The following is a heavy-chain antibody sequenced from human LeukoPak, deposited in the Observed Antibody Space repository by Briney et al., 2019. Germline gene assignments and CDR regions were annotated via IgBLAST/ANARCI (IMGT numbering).Heavy chain of an antibody. Sequence: ASVKVSCKASGYTFTGYYMHWVRQAPGQGLEWMGWINPNSGGTNYAQKFQGRVTMTRDTSISTAYMELSRLRSDDTAVYYCARDPPSDIVVVVAATPIDDDWGQGTLVTVSS. D-gene: IGHD2-15*01. CDR3: ARDPPSDIVVVVAATPIDDD. V-gene: IGHV1-2*02. CDR2: INPNSGGT. J-gene: IGHJ4*02. CDR1: GYTFTGYY.